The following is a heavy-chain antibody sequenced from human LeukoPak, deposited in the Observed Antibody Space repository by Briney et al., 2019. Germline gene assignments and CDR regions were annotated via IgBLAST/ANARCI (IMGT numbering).Heavy chain of an antibody. CDR1: GFTFSSYS. V-gene: IGHV3-21*01. CDR2: ISSSSSYI. J-gene: IGHJ5*02. D-gene: IGHD2-15*01. CDR3: ARVICSGGSCYRNWFDP. Sequence: GGSLRLSCAASGFTFSSYSMNWVRQAPGKGLEWVSSISSSSSYIYYADSVKGRFTISRDNAKNSLYLQMNSLRAEDTAVYYCARVICSGGSCYRNWFDPWGQGTLVTVSS.